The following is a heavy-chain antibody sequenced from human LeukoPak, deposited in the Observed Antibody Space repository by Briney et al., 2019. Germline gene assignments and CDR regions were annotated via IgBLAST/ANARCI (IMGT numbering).Heavy chain of an antibody. CDR3: ARVGGTTPNNAFDI. CDR2: INPNSGGT. V-gene: IGHV1-2*02. CDR1: GYTFTGYY. D-gene: IGHD3-16*01. J-gene: IGHJ3*02. Sequence: GASVKVSCKASGYTFTGYYIHWVRQAPGQGLEWMGWINPNSGGTNYAQKFQGRVTMTRDTSISTAYMELSRLRSDDTAVYYCARVGGTTPNNAFDIWGQGTMVTVSS.